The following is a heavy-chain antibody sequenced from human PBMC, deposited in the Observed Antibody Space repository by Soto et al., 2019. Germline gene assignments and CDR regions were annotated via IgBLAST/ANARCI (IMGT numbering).Heavy chain of an antibody. V-gene: IGHV1-8*01. CDR1: GYSFTSLD. D-gene: IGHD1-26*01. CDR3: ARGVSAGADY. J-gene: IGHJ4*02. Sequence: QVQLVQSGAEVREPGASVKVSCKASGYSFTSLDINWVRQTAGQGLEWMGWMQPSTGRTGYAQKFQGRVTMTRDTSITTAYMELTPLTSDDTAFYFCARGVSAGADYWGQGPLVSVS. CDR2: MQPSTGRT.